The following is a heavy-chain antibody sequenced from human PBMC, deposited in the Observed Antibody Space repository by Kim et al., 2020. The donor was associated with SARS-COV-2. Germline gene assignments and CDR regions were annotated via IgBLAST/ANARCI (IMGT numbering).Heavy chain of an antibody. J-gene: IGHJ6*02. CDR1: GFTFSSYE. D-gene: IGHD3-16*01. V-gene: IGHV3-48*03. CDR3: ARVAWGKSGMDV. CDR2: ISSSGSTI. Sequence: GSLRLSCAASGFTFSSYEMNWVRQAPGKGLEWVSYISSSGSTIYYADSVKGRFTISRDNAKNSLYLQMNSLRAEDTAVYYCARVAWGKSGMDVWGQGTTVTVSS.